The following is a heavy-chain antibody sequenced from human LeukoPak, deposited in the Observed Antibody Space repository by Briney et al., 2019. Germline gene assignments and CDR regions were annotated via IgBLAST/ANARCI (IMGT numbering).Heavy chain of an antibody. CDR2: IYYSGST. Sequence: SETLSLTCTVSGGSISSYYWSWIRQPPGKGLEWIGYIYYSGSTNYNPSLKSRVTISVDTSKNQFSLKLSSVTAADTAVYYCARERRYGSASYSTTARKYYYYYYMDVWGKGTTVTISS. CDR1: GGSISSYY. V-gene: IGHV4-59*01. CDR3: ARERRYGSASYSTTARKYYYYYYMDV. J-gene: IGHJ6*03. D-gene: IGHD3-10*01.